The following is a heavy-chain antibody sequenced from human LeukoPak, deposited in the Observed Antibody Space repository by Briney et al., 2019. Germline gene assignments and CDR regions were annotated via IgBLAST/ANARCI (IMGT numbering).Heavy chain of an antibody. CDR1: GYTFTSYG. V-gene: IGHV1-18*01. Sequence: ASVKVSCKASGYTFTSYGISWVRQAPGQGLEWMGWISAYNGNTKFAPKVQGRVTMTTDTSTSTAYLELRSLRSDDTAVYYCARLFCSSTRCHNFWFDAWGQGSLVTVSS. CDR2: ISAYNGNT. CDR3: ARLFCSSTRCHNFWFDA. D-gene: IGHD2-2*02. J-gene: IGHJ5*02.